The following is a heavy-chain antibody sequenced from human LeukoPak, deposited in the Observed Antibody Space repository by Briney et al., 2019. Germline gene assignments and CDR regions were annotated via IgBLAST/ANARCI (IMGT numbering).Heavy chain of an antibody. CDR1: GFTFSSYA. D-gene: IGHD3-10*01. J-gene: IGHJ4*02. CDR3: ARVYGSGIYYKTY. V-gene: IGHV3-23*01. Sequence: GGSLRLSCAASGFTFSSYAMSWVRQAPGKGLEWVSAISGSGGSTCYADSVKGRFTISRDNSKNTLYLQMNSLRAEDTAVYYCARVYGSGIYYKTYWGQGTLVTVSS. CDR2: ISGSGGST.